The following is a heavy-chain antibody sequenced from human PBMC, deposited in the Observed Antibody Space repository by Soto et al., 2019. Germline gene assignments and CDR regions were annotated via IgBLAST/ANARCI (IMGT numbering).Heavy chain of an antibody. CDR3: ARGPTYYYDSSGYYEVSDLDY. V-gene: IGHV1-18*01. J-gene: IGHJ4*02. CDR1: GYTFTSYG. CDR2: ISAYNGNT. D-gene: IGHD3-22*01. Sequence: QVQLVQSGAEVKKPGASVKVSCKASGYTFTSYGISWVRQAPGQGLEWMGWISAYNGNTNYAQKLQGRVTMTTDTSTSTAYMELRSLRSDDTAVDYCARGPTYYYDSSGYYEVSDLDYWGQGTLVTVSS.